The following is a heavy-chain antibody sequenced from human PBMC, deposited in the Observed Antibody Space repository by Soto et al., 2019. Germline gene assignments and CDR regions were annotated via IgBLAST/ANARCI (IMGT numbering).Heavy chain of an antibody. D-gene: IGHD3-3*01. J-gene: IGHJ6*02. CDR3: ARGIFGYYGMDV. V-gene: IGHV1-69*13. Sequence: ASVKVSCKASGGTFSSYAISWVRQAPGQGLEWMGGIIPIFGTANYAQKFQGRVTITADESTSTAYMELSSLRSEDTAVYYCARGIFGYYGMDVWGQGTTVTVSS. CDR2: IIPIFGTA. CDR1: GGTFSSYA.